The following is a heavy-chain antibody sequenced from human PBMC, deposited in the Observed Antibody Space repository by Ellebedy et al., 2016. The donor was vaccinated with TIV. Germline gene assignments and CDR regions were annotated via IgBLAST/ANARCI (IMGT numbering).Heavy chain of an antibody. CDR1: GFTFSSYS. V-gene: IGHV3-23*01. CDR3: AREAVTRNYYYGMDV. CDR2: VRTNAATT. Sequence: GESLKISCVVSGFTFSSYSMTWVRQTPTRGLEWVAVVRTNAATTHYADSLKGRFTISRDNSKNTLYLQMNSLRAEDTGIYYCAREAVTRNYYYGMDVWGQGTTVTVFS. J-gene: IGHJ6*02. D-gene: IGHD4-17*01.